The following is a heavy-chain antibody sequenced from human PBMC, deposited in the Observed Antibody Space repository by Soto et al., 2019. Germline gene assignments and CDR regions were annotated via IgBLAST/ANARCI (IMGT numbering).Heavy chain of an antibody. Sequence: VGSLRLSCAASGFTFSSYDMHWVRQATGKGLEWVSAIGTAGDTYYPGSVKGRFTISRENAKNSLYLQMNSLRAGDTAVYYCARVRKYYYDSSGQAAYYFDYWGQGTLVTVSS. CDR3: ARVRKYYYDSSGQAAYYFDY. CDR1: GFTFSSYD. V-gene: IGHV3-13*01. D-gene: IGHD3-22*01. J-gene: IGHJ4*02. CDR2: IGTAGDT.